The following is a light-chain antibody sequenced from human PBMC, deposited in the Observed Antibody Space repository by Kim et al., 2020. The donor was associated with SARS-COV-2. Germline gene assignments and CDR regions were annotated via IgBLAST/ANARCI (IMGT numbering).Light chain of an antibody. CDR2: GVS. V-gene: IGKV3-15*01. J-gene: IGKJ4*01. CDR3: QQYNDWPLT. CDR1: QTISRD. Sequence: EIVMTQSPATLSVFPGERATLSCRTSQTISRDLAWYQQKPGQAPRLLIYGVSTRATGIPATFTGSGSGTEFTLTISSLQSEDFAVYYFQQYNDWPLTFGGGTKVDIK.